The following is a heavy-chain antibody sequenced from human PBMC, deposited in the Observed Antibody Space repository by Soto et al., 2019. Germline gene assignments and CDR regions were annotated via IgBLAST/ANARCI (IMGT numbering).Heavy chain of an antibody. J-gene: IGHJ5*02. V-gene: IGHV4-34*01. D-gene: IGHD3-10*01. CDR2: INHSGST. Sequence: QVQLQQWGAGLLKPSETLSLTCAVYGGSFSGYYWSWIRQPPGKGLEWIGEINHSGSTNYNPSLKMRVTISVDTSKNQFSLKLSSVTAADTAVYYCARAGSGIVNPWGQGTLVTVSS. CDR3: ARAGSGIVNP. CDR1: GGSFSGYY.